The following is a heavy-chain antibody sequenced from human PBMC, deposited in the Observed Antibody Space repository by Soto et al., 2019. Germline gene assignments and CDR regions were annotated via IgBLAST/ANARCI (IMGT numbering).Heavy chain of an antibody. CDR3: ARPSRFDS. D-gene: IGHD6-6*01. J-gene: IGHJ4*02. V-gene: IGHV4-34*01. CDR2: INHRGST. CDR1: GGSFSGYY. Sequence: SETLSLTCAVYGGSFSGYYWSWIRQPPGKGLEWIGEINHRGSTNYNPSLMSRVTISVDTSKNQFSLTLSSVTAADTAVYYCARPSRFDSWGQGTLVTVS.